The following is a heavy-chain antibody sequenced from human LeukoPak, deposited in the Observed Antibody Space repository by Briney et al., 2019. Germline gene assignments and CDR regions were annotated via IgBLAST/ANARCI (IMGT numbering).Heavy chain of an antibody. CDR2: ISSNGGTT. V-gene: IGHV3-64*01. CDR1: GFTFSNYV. CDR3: TRADNRGWDDY. D-gene: IGHD6-19*01. Sequence: GGSLRLSCAASGFTFSNYVMRWVRQAPGKGPEHVSAISSNGGTTFYAKPVQGRFTVSRDNSKNTLYLQMGSLRAEDMALYYCTRADNRGWDDYWGQGTLVTVSS. J-gene: IGHJ4*02.